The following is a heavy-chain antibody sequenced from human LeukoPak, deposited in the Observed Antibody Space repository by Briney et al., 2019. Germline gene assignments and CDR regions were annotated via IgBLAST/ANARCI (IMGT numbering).Heavy chain of an antibody. J-gene: IGHJ4*02. CDR3: SCSGSGHYYFDY. D-gene: IGHD6-19*01. V-gene: IGHV1-46*01. CDR2: INPSGGST. Sequence: ASVKVSCKAFGYTFASYYMHWVRQAPGQGLEWMGIINPSGGSTSYAQKFQGRVTLTRDMSTSTVYMELSSLRAEDTAVYYCSCSGSGHYYFDYWGQGTLVSVTS. CDR1: GYTFASYY.